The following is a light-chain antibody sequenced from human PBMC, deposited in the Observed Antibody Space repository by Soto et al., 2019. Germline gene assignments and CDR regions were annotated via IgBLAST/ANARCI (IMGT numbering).Light chain of an antibody. CDR3: QQYGSSPPLT. CDR1: QSVNSN. CDR2: GAS. J-gene: IGKJ4*01. Sequence: EIVMTQSPATLSVSPGERATLYCRASQSVNSNLAWYQQKPGQAPRLLIYGASARATGFPARFSGSGSGTDFTLTISRLEPEDFAVYYCQQYGSSPPLTFGGGTKVDIK. V-gene: IGKV3-15*01.